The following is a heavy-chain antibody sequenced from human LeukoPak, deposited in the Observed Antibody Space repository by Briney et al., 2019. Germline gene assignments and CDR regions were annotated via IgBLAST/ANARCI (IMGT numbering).Heavy chain of an antibody. Sequence: AGGSLRLSCAASGFTFSDHYMDWVRQAPGKXLEWVGRSRNKANSFSTEYAASVKGRFTISRDDSKNSLYLQMNSLKTEDTAVYYCARYLTYPAFFDYWGQGTLVTVSS. D-gene: IGHD4/OR15-4a*01. CDR1: GFTFSDHY. CDR2: SRNKANSFST. J-gene: IGHJ4*02. CDR3: ARYLTYPAFFDY. V-gene: IGHV3-72*01.